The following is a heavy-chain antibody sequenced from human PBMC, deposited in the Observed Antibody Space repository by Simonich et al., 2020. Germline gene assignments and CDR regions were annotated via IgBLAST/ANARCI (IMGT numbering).Heavy chain of an antibody. CDR2: IWTEGSNK. J-gene: IGHJ4*02. Sequence: QVQLVESGGGVVQPGRSLRLSCAASGFTFSSYGMHWVRQAPGKGLKLGEIIWTEGSNKNYADSVKGRYTISRNNAKNSLYLQMNSLRAEDTAVYYCARDAAGDYWGQGTLVTVSS. D-gene: IGHD6-13*01. V-gene: IGHV3-33*01. CDR3: ARDAAGDY. CDR1: GFTFSSYG.